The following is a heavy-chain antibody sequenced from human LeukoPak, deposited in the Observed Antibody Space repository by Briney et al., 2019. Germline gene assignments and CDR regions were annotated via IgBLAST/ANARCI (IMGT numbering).Heavy chain of an antibody. J-gene: IGHJ4*02. CDR3: ARDGIAAAGRGFYDY. V-gene: IGHV1-69*04. CDR2: IIPIFGIA. CDR1: GGAFSSYA. D-gene: IGHD6-13*01. Sequence: SVKVSFKASGGAFSSYAISWVRQAPGQGLEWMGRIIPIFGIANYAQKFQGRVTITADKSTSTAYMELSSLRSEDTAVYYCARDGIAAAGRGFYDYWGQGTLVTVSS.